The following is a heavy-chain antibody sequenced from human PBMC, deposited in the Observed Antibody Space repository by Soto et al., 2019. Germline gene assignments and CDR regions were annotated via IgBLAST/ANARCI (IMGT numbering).Heavy chain of an antibody. D-gene: IGHD2-15*01. Sequence: PGGSLRLSCAASGFTFSSYSMNWVRQAPGKGLEWVSSISSSSSYIYYADSVKGRFTISRDNAKNSLYLQMNSLRAEDTAVYYCARIDVVVVAATEYYYYYYMDVWGKGTTVTVSS. CDR1: GFTFSSYS. J-gene: IGHJ6*03. CDR2: ISSSSSYI. V-gene: IGHV3-21*01. CDR3: ARIDVVVVAATEYYYYYYMDV.